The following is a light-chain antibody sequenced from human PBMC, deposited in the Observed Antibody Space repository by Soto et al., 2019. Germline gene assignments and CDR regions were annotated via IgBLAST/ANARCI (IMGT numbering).Light chain of an antibody. V-gene: IGLV1-36*01. CDR1: RSNIGSNA. J-gene: IGLJ2*01. CDR3: AAWDDSLNALV. Sequence: QSVLTQPPSVSAAPRQRVTISCSGSRSNIGSNAVNWYQQLPGKAPKLLIYYDDLVPSGVSDRFSGSRSGTSASLAISGLQSEDEAHYYCAAWDDSLNALVFGGGTKVTVL. CDR2: YDD.